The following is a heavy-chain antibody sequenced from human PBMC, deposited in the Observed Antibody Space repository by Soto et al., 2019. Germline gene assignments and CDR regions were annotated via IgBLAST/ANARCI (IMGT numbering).Heavy chain of an antibody. V-gene: IGHV3-21*01. CDR1: GFTFRSFT. CDR3: TRDASRDSSARGWFDP. D-gene: IGHD6-13*01. CDR2: ISSNSAYI. J-gene: IGHJ5*02. Sequence: GGSLRLSCAASGFTFRSFTMNWVRQAPGKGLDWVSTISSNSAYIYYTDALRGRFTISRDNAKNSLHLQMNSLRAEDTAVYYCTRDASRDSSARGWFDPWGPGTLVTVS.